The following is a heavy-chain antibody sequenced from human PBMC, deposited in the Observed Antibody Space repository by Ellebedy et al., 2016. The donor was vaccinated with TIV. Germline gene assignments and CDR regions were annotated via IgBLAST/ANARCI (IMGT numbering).Heavy chain of an antibody. CDR2: ITHSADNT. D-gene: IGHD2-8*02. CDR3: AHTGL. J-gene: IGHJ4*02. CDR1: GFTFSNYV. V-gene: IGHV3-23*01. Sequence: PGGSLRLSCAASGFTFSNYVMSWVRQAPGKGLEWVSSITHSADNTYYPDSVKGRFTISRDNAKNSLYLQMNSLRAEDTAVYYCAHTGLWGQGTLVTVSS.